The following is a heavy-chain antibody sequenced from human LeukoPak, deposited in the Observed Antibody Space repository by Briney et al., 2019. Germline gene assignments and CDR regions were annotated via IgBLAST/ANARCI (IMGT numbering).Heavy chain of an antibody. V-gene: IGHV3-23*01. CDR2: ISGSGGST. CDR3: ARVDAALDY. D-gene: IGHD6-6*01. CDR1: GFTFSSYA. J-gene: IGHJ4*02. Sequence: GGSLRLSCAASGFTFSSYAMSWVRQAPGKGLEWVSAISGSGGSTYYADSVKGRFTISRDNARNSLYLQLNSLRAEDTAIYYCARVDAALDYWGQGTLVTVSS.